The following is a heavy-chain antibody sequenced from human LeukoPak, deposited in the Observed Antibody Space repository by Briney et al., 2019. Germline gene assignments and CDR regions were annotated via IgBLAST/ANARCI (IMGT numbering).Heavy chain of an antibody. CDR3: ARGVRGDLYDY. Sequence: ASVKVSCKASGYIFTGYYMHWVRQAPGQGLEWMGWINPNSGDTNYAQKFQGRVTMTRDTSISTAYMELSRLRSDDTAVYYCARGVRGDLYDYWGQGTLVTVSS. D-gene: IGHD3-10*01. CDR2: INPNSGDT. CDR1: GYIFTGYY. V-gene: IGHV1-2*02. J-gene: IGHJ4*02.